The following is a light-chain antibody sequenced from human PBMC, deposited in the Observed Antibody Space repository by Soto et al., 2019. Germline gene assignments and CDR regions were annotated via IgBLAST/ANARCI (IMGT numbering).Light chain of an antibody. CDR3: QQYNRWPRT. J-gene: IGKJ1*01. Sequence: EIVLTQSPGTLSLSPGEGASLSCIASQSVSTNLAWYQQKPGQAPRLLIYDASTRATGIPVRFSGSGSGTEFTLSISSVQSEDFAVFYCQQYNRWPRTFGQGTKVDIK. CDR2: DAS. CDR1: QSVSTN. V-gene: IGKV3-15*01.